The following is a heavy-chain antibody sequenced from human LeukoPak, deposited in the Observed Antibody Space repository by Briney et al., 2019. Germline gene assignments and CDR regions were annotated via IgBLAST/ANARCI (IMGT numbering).Heavy chain of an antibody. CDR3: ARVINIVGVRGPPVD. Sequence: SETLSLTCTVSGGSISSSSYYWGWIRQPPGRGLEWIGSIYYSGSTYYNPSLKSRVTISVDTSKNQFSLKLSSVTAADTAVYYCARVINIVGVRGPPVDWGQGTLVTVSS. CDR2: IYYSGST. D-gene: IGHD2-21*01. V-gene: IGHV4-39*07. CDR1: GGSISSSSYY. J-gene: IGHJ4*02.